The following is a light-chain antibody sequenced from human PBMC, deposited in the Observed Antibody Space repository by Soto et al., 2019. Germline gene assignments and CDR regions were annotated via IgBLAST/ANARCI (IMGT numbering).Light chain of an antibody. V-gene: IGLV1-40*01. CDR1: SSNIGAGYD. CDR2: GNS. J-gene: IGLJ2*01. Sequence: QYVLTQPPSVSGAPGQRVTISCTGGSSNIGAGYDVHWYQQLPGTAPQRLIHGNSKRPSGVPDRFSGSKSGTSASLAITGLQAEDEADYYCQSYDSSLSVVFGGGTKLTVL. CDR3: QSYDSSLSVV.